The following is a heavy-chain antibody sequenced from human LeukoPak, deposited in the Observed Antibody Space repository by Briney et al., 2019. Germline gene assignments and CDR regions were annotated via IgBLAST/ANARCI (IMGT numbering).Heavy chain of an antibody. CDR2: IWYDGSNK. V-gene: IGHV3-33*01. J-gene: IGHJ5*02. D-gene: IGHD3-3*01. Sequence: PGGSLRLSCAASGFTFSSYGMHWVRLAPGKGLEWVAVIWYDGSNKYYADSVKGRFTISRDNSKNTLYLQMNSLRAEDTAVYYCARSRNYDFWSELDPWGQGTLVTVSS. CDR3: ARSRNYDFWSELDP. CDR1: GFTFSSYG.